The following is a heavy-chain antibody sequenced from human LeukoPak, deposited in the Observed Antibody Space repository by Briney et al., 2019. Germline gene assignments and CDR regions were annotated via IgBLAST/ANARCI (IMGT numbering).Heavy chain of an antibody. Sequence: PSETLSLTCTVSGGSISSYYWSWIRQPAGKGLEWIGHIYTSGSTNYNPSLKSRVTMSVDTSKNQFSLKLSSVTAADTAVYYCAREGDIVVVPAATTFDYWGQGTLVTVSS. V-gene: IGHV4-4*07. CDR3: AREGDIVVVPAATTFDY. CDR1: GGSISSYY. CDR2: IYTSGST. J-gene: IGHJ4*02. D-gene: IGHD2-2*01.